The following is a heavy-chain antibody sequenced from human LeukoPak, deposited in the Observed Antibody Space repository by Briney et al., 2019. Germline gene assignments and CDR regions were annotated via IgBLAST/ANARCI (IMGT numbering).Heavy chain of an antibody. CDR3: ARTAFPDYDSGVSAFDI. Sequence: SETLSLTCAVSGGSISSSNWRSWVRQPPGKGLEWIGEIYHSGSTNYNPSLKSRVTISVDKSKNQFSLKLSSVTAADTAVYYCARTAFPDYDSGVSAFDIWGQGTMVTVSS. V-gene: IGHV4-4*02. CDR1: GGSISSSNW. D-gene: IGHD3-22*01. J-gene: IGHJ3*02. CDR2: IYHSGST.